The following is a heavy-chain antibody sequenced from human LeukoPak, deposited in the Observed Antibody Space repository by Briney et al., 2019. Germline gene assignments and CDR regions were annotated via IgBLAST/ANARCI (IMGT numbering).Heavy chain of an antibody. CDR1: GITFNSYT. J-gene: IGHJ4*02. D-gene: IGHD2-15*01. Sequence: PGGSLRLSCAASGITFNSYTMNWVRQAPGKGLEWVSSISSSSSYIYYAASVKGRFTLSRDNAKNTLYLQMNSLRAEDTAVYYCAKSGGYHFAYFDSWGQGTLVTVSS. V-gene: IGHV3-21*01. CDR3: AKSGGYHFAYFDS. CDR2: ISSSSSYI.